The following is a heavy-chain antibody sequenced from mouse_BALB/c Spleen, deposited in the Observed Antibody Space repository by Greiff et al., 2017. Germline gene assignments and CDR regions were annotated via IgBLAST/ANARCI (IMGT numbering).Heavy chain of an antibody. CDR2: IWAGGST. Sequence: VKLMESGPGLVAPSQSLSITCTVSGFSLTSYGVHWVRQPPGKGLEWLGVIWAGGSTNYNSALMSRLSISKDNSKSQVFLKMNSLQTDDTAMYYCARDRDYDDGGRFAYWGQGTLVTVSA. V-gene: IGHV2-9*02. J-gene: IGHJ3*01. D-gene: IGHD2-4*01. CDR3: ARDRDYDDGGRFAY. CDR1: GFSLTSYG.